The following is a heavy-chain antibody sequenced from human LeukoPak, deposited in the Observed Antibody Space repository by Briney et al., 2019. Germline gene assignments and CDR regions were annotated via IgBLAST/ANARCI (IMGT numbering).Heavy chain of an antibody. D-gene: IGHD3-10*01. Sequence: ASVKLSCKPSGYTFTTYYMHWVRQSPGQGLGGMGIIYPSGGSTSYAQKFQGRVTMTRDTSTSTVYMELSSLRSEDTAVYYCASWAYGSGSWDFDYWGQGTLVTVSS. V-gene: IGHV1-46*01. J-gene: IGHJ4*02. CDR2: IYPSGGST. CDR3: ASWAYGSGSWDFDY. CDR1: GYTFTTYY.